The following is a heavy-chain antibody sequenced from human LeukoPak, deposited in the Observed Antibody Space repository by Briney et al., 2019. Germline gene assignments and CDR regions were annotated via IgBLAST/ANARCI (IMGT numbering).Heavy chain of an antibody. J-gene: IGHJ4*02. D-gene: IGHD2-2*02. V-gene: IGHV4-39*01. CDR3: ARHVVGYCSSSSCHTDY. Sequence: PSETLSLTCTVSAGSISSSNYYWGWIRQPPGKGLEWIASIYYTGSTYYNPSLKSRVTISVDSSKNQFSLKLTSVTAADTAVYYCARHVVGYCSSSSCHTDYWGQGTLVTVSS. CDR1: AGSISSSNYY. CDR2: IYYTGST.